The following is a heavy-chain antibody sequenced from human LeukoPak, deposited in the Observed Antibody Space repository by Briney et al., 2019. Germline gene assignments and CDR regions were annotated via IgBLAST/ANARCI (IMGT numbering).Heavy chain of an antibody. J-gene: IGHJ3*01. CDR1: GFTVSTNY. Sequence: GGSLRLSCAASGFTVSTNYMSWVRQAPGKGLVWVSRLNSDGTSTIYADSVKGRFTISRDNAKNTLYLQMNSLRAEDTAVYYCARENGANRRAFDLWGQGTWVTVSS. D-gene: IGHD4/OR15-4a*01. V-gene: IGHV3-74*01. CDR3: ARENGANRRAFDL. CDR2: LNSDGTST.